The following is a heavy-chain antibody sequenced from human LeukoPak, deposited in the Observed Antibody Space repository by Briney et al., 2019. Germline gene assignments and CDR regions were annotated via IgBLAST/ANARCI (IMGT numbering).Heavy chain of an antibody. J-gene: IGHJ4*02. CDR3: ARDAYYYGSRSYYPFDY. D-gene: IGHD3-10*01. CDR1: GGFISSYY. V-gene: IGHV4-4*07. CDR2: IYTSGNT. Sequence: SETLSLTCTVSGGFISSYYWSWIRQPAGKGLEGIGRIYTSGNTNYHPSLKSRVTMSVDTSKNQFSLKLSSVTAADTAVYYCARDAYYYGSRSYYPFDYWGQGTLVTVSS.